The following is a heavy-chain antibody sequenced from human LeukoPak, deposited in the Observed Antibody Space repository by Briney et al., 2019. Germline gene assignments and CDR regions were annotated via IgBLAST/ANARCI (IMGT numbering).Heavy chain of an antibody. CDR2: ISGSGGST. Sequence: GGSLRLSCAASGFTFSSYAMSWVRQAPGKGLERVSAISGSGGSTYYADSVKGRFTISRDNSKNTLYLQMNSLRAEDTAVYYCAKDWRYYGSGSYYTPDYWGQGTLVTVSS. V-gene: IGHV3-23*01. CDR1: GFTFSSYA. CDR3: AKDWRYYGSGSYYTPDY. D-gene: IGHD3-10*01. J-gene: IGHJ4*02.